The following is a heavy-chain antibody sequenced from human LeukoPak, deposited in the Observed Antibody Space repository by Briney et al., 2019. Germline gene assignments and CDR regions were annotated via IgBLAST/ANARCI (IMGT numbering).Heavy chain of an antibody. Sequence: SETLSLTCTVSGGSISSSSNYWGWIRQPPGKGLEWIGSIYYSGSTYYNPSLKSRVTISVDTSKNHFSLKLSSVTAADTAVYYCARVRRYSYGYVDYWGQGTLVTVSS. CDR3: ARVRRYSYGYVDY. J-gene: IGHJ4*02. CDR2: IYYSGST. D-gene: IGHD5-18*01. CDR1: GGSISSSSNY. V-gene: IGHV4-39*07.